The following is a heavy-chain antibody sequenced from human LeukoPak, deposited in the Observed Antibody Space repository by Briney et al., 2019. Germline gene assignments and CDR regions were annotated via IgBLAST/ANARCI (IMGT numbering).Heavy chain of an antibody. CDR3: ARDQGNPRPYYFDY. J-gene: IGHJ4*02. D-gene: IGHD4-23*01. CDR2: ISSSGGPI. CDR1: GFTLSSYE. V-gene: IGHV3-48*03. Sequence: PPGGSLRLSCAASGFTLSSYEMNWVRQAPGKGLEWVSYISSSGGPIFYADSVKGRFTISRDNAKNSLYLQMNSLRAEDTAVYYCARDQGNPRPYYFDYWGQGTLVTVSS.